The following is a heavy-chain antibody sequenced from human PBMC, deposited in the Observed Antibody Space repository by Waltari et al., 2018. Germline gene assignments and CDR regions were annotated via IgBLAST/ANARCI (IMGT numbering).Heavy chain of an antibody. CDR3: ARGTGGSSTYYVAGMDV. V-gene: IGHV4-34*01. CDR1: GGSFRAYH. Sequence: QVQLQQWGAGLLKPSETLSLTCAVFGGSFRAYHWSWIRQSPGNGPEWIGEINHRGSANDNPALKSRVTISLDPSKRQVSLRLSAVTAADTAVDFCARGTGGSSTYYVAGMDVWGQGTTVTVSS. D-gene: IGHD3-22*01. CDR2: INHRGSA. J-gene: IGHJ6*02.